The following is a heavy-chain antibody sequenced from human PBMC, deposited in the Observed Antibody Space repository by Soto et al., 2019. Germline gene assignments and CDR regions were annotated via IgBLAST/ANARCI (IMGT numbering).Heavy chain of an antibody. CDR3: AKVYITDYIWGSYPTGWFDP. J-gene: IGHJ5*02. CDR1: GFTFSSYA. CDR2: ISGSGGST. Sequence: EVQLLESGGGLVQPGGSLRLSCAASGFTFSSYAMSWVRQAPGKGLEWVSAISGSGGSTYYADSVKGRFTISRDNSKNTLYLRMNSLIAQDTAVYYCAKVYITDYIWGSYPTGWFDPWGQGTLVTVSS. V-gene: IGHV3-23*01. D-gene: IGHD3-16*02.